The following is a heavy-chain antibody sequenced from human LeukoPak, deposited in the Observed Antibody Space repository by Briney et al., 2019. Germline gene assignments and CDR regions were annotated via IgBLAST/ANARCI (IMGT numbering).Heavy chain of an antibody. D-gene: IGHD3-3*01. CDR3: ARPSYYDFWSGYSAFDI. CDR1: GYTFTSYG. J-gene: IGHJ3*02. V-gene: IGHV1-18*01. CDR2: ISAYNGNT. Sequence: ASVKVSCKASGYTFTSYGISWVRQAPGQGLEWMGWISAYNGNTNYAQKLQGRLTMTTDTSTSTAYMELRSLRSDDTAVYYCARPSYYDFWSGYSAFDIWGQGTMVTVSS.